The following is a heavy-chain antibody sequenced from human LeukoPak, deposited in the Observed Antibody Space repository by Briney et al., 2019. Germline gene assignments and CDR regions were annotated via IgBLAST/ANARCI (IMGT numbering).Heavy chain of an antibody. Sequence: SETLSLTCTVSDGSISRYYWSWIRQPPGKGLEWIGYIYDSGITNYNPSLRSRVTISVDTSKNQISLYLRSVTAADTAVYYCARRNTVMTPFDYWGQGTLVTVSS. V-gene: IGHV4-59*08. CDR1: DGSISRYY. CDR2: IYDSGIT. J-gene: IGHJ4*02. D-gene: IGHD5-18*01. CDR3: ARRNTVMTPFDY.